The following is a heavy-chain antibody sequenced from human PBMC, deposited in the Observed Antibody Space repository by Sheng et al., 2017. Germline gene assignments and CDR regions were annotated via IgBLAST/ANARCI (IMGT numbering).Heavy chain of an antibody. CDR1: GFTFSSYA. J-gene: IGHJ3*02. Sequence: QVQLVESGGGVVQPGRSLRLSCAASGFTFSSYAMHWVRQAPGKGLEWVAVISYDGSNKYYADSVKGRFTISRDNSKNTLYLQMNSLRAEDTAVYYCARDSPVFGELSASFDIWGQGTMVTVSS. CDR3: ARDSPVFGELSASFDI. CDR2: ISYDGSNK. D-gene: IGHD3-10*01. V-gene: IGHV3-30*04.